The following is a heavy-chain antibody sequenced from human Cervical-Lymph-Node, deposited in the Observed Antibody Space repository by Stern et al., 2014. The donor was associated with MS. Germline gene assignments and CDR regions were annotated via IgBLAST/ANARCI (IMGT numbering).Heavy chain of an antibody. CDR2: IKPYGGST. D-gene: IGHD3/OR15-3a*01. V-gene: IGHV1-46*01. CDR1: GYTFGSYY. Sequence: QVQLVQSGAEVKEPGASVKVSCKASGYTFGSYYIHWVRQAPGQGLEWMGIIKPYGGSTTYAQKFQGRVTMTTDTPTSTVHMELSSLRSTDTAVYYCARGRYLDSPFDFWGQGTPVTASS. J-gene: IGHJ4*02. CDR3: ARGRYLDSPFDF.